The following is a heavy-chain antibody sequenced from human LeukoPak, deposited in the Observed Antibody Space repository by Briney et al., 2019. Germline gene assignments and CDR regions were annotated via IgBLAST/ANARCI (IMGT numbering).Heavy chain of an antibody. CDR2: ISISSSTI. Sequence: GGSLRLSCAASGFTFSSYSMSWVRQAPGKGLEWVSYISISSSTIYYADSVKGRFTISRDNAKNSLYLQMNSLRDEDTAVYYCARDPNPYDRSGYYDYWGQGTLVTVSS. CDR1: GFTFSSYS. V-gene: IGHV3-48*02. D-gene: IGHD3-22*01. J-gene: IGHJ4*02. CDR3: ARDPNPYDRSGYYDY.